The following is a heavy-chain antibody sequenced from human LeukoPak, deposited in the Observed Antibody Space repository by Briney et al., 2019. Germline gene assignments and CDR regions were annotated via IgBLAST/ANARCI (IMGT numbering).Heavy chain of an antibody. V-gene: IGHV3-30*18. CDR2: ISYDGSNK. J-gene: IGHJ4*02. CDR3: AKDTNRGTYFGLFDS. CDR1: GFTFSSYG. D-gene: IGHD1-26*01. Sequence: GGSLRLSCAASGFTFSSYGMHWVRQAPGKGLEWVAVISYDGSNKYFADSVKGRFTISRDNSKNTLYLQMNSLRAEDTAVYSCAKDTNRGTYFGLFDSWGQGTLVTVSS.